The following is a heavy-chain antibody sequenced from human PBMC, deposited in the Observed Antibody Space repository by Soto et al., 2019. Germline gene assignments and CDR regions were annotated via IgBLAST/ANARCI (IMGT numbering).Heavy chain of an antibody. J-gene: IGHJ4*02. CDR3: SFVLWSSPWYIHY. CDR1: GFTFSSYA. D-gene: IGHD3-10*01. CDR2: ISGSGGST. Sequence: PGGSLRLSCAASGFTFSSYAMSWVRQAPGKGLEWVSAISGSGGSTYYADSVKGRFTISRDNSKNTLYLQMNSLRAEDTAVYYCSFVLWSSPWYIHYCGQGTLVPVSA. V-gene: IGHV3-23*01.